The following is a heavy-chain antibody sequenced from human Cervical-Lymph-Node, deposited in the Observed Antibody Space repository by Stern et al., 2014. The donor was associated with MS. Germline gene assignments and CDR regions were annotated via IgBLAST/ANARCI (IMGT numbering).Heavy chain of an antibody. J-gene: IGHJ4*02. CDR2: IYHSGST. V-gene: IGHV4-38-2*02. Sequence: QVQLQESGPGLVKPSETLSLTCTVSGYSISSGYYWGWIRQPPGKGLEWMGSIYHSGSTYYNPSLKSRVTISVGTSKNQFSLQLSSVTAADTAVYYCARGPTLPYYFDYWGQGTLVTVSS. CDR3: ARGPTLPYYFDY. CDR1: GYSISSGYY.